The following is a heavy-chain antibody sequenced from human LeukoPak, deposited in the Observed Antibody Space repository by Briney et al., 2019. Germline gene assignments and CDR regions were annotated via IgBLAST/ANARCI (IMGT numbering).Heavy chain of an antibody. J-gene: IGHJ4*02. V-gene: IGHV3-23*01. CDR1: GFTFSSYG. CDR3: AKGHYYGSGSLDY. CDR2: IGGRDGST. Sequence: GGSLRLSCAASGFTFSSYGMSWVRQAPGEGLEWVSAIGGRDGSTYYADSVKGRFTISRDNSKNTLYVQMNSLRAEDTAVYYCAKGHYYGSGSLDYWGQGTLVTVSS. D-gene: IGHD3-10*01.